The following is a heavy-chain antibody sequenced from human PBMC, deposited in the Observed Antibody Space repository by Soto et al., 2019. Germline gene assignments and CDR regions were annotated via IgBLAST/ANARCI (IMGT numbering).Heavy chain of an antibody. V-gene: IGHV1-8*02. D-gene: IGHD1-26*01. CDR3: ARRLRGGGSYSTFDY. J-gene: IGHJ4*02. CDR2: MNPNSGNT. Sequence: QVQLVQSGAEVKKPGSSVQVSCKASGGTFSNYPVSWVRQAPGQGLEWMGWMNPNSGNTGYAQKFQGRVTMTRNTSISTAYMELSSLRSEDTAVYYCARRLRGGGSYSTFDYWGQGTLVTVSS. CDR1: GGTFSNYP.